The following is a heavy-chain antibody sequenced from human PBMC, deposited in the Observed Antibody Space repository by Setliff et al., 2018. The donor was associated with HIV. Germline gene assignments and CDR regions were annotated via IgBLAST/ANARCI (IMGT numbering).Heavy chain of an antibody. CDR1: GDSISHYY. Sequence: SETLSLTCSVSGDSISHYYWSWIRQPPGKGPEWIGDIFTSATTNFNYNPSLKSRVTMSIDTSKNQFSLKLRSVTAADTAFYYCARARVYCPGDDCHAGNFDHWGQGTLVTVSS. D-gene: IGHD2-8*02. CDR3: ARARVYCPGDDCHAGNFDH. CDR2: IFTSATTNF. V-gene: IGHV4-4*08. J-gene: IGHJ1*01.